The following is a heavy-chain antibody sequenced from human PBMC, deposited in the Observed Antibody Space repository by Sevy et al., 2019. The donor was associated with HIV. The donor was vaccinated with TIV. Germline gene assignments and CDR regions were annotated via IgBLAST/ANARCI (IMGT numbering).Heavy chain of an antibody. CDR1: GFTFSAYT. CDR3: VRGGPAASFGLDV. V-gene: IGHV3-48*01. CDR2: ISLSGSTI. D-gene: IGHD2-2*01. Sequence: GVSLRLSCAASGFTFSAYTMNWVRQAPGEGLEWLSHISLSGSTIYDANSVRGRFTISRDNAKNSVYLQMESLRVEDTAVYYCVRGGPAASFGLDVWGQGTTVTVSS. J-gene: IGHJ6*02.